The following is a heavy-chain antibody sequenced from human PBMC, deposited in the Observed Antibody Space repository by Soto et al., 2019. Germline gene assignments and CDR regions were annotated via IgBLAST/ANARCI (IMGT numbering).Heavy chain of an antibody. CDR1: GFTFSSYA. CDR2: ISGSGGST. V-gene: IGHV3-23*01. Sequence: EVQLLESGGGLVQPGGSLRLSCAASGFTFSSYAMSWVRQAPGKGLEWVSDISGSGGSTYYADSVKGRFTISRDNSKNTLYLQMNRLRAEDTAVYYCAKDRGEWEPHSDAFDIWGQGTMVTVSS. CDR3: AKDRGEWEPHSDAFDI. J-gene: IGHJ3*02. D-gene: IGHD1-26*01.